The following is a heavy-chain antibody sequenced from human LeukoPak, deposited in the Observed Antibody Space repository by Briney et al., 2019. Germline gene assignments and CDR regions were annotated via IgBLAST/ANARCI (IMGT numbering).Heavy chain of an antibody. CDR1: GFTFSSHG. V-gene: IGHV3-33*06. D-gene: IGHD4-17*01. CDR3: AKDFGLDYGDYVVLPDY. J-gene: IGHJ4*02. Sequence: GGSLRLSCAASGFTFSSHGMHCVRQAPGTGLELVPVIWYDGSNKYYADSVKGRFTISRDNSKNTLYLQMNSLRAEDTAVYYCAKDFGLDYGDYVVLPDYWGQGTQVTVSS. CDR2: IWYDGSNK.